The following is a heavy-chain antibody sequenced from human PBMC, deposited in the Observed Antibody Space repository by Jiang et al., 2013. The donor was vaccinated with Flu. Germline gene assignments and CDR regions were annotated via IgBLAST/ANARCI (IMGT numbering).Heavy chain of an antibody. V-gene: IGHV3-15*01. J-gene: IGHJ4*02. CDR3: VRESGSGPY. CDR1: GFTFSAAW. CDR2: IKTQREGAAT. Sequence: QLVESGGGLVKPGGSLRLSCAASGFTFSAAWMSWVRQAPGKGLEWVGRIKTQREGAATDYAAPVKGGFTISRDDSKKTLYLQMYSLETEDTGVYYCVRESGSGPYWGQGTLVTVSS. D-gene: IGHD2-15*01.